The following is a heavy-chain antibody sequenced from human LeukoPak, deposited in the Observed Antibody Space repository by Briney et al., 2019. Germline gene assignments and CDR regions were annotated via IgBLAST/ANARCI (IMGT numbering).Heavy chain of an antibody. D-gene: IGHD6-13*01. CDR2: IYTTGST. CDR3: ARHRPIAAAAYFDY. CDR1: GGSINSYY. V-gene: IGHV4-4*07. Sequence: SETLSLTCSVSGGSINSYYWSWIRQSAGKGLEWIGRIYTTGSTNYNPSLGSRVTISLDTSKNQVSLKLTSVTAADTAVYYCARHRPIAAAAYFDYWGQGTLVTVSS. J-gene: IGHJ4*02.